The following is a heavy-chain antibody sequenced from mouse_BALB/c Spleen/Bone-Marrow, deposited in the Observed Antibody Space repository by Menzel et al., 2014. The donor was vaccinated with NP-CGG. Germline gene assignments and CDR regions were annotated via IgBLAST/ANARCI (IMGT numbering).Heavy chain of an antibody. Sequence: VQLQQSGAELVRPGSSVKISCKASGYAFSTYWMTWVKQRPGQGLEWIGQIYPGDGDTKYNGKFKGKATLTADKSSSTAYMQLSRLTSEDSAVYFCAKVTTGFAYWGQGTLVTVSA. CDR3: AKVTTGFAY. CDR1: GYAFSTYW. V-gene: IGHV1-80*01. D-gene: IGHD2-2*01. CDR2: IYPGDGDT. J-gene: IGHJ3*01.